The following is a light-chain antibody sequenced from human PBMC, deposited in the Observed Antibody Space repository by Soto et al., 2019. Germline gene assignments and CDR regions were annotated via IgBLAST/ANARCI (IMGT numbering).Light chain of an antibody. CDR3: SSHTGGSTGV. V-gene: IGLV2-14*01. Sequence: QSVLTQPASVSGSPGQSIAISCTGTSGDVGGYDYVSWYQQHPDKAPKLMIYEVTKRPSWVSNRFSGSKSGHTASLTISGLQPEDEADYSCSSHTGGSTGVFGSGPKVTAL. CDR1: SGDVGGYDY. J-gene: IGLJ1*01. CDR2: EVT.